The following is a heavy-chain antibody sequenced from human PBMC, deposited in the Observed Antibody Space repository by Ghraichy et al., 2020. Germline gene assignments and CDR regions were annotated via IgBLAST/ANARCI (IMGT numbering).Heavy chain of an antibody. J-gene: IGHJ4*02. CDR3: ASNVMGVWGSYRYGHY. Sequence: SETLSLTCAVYGGSFSGYYWSWIRQPPGKGLEWIGEINHSGSTNYNPSLKSRVTISVDTSKNQFSLKLSSVTAADTAVYYCASNVMGVWGSYRYGHYWGQGTLVTVSS. CDR2: INHSGST. CDR1: GGSFSGYY. V-gene: IGHV4-34*01. D-gene: IGHD3-16*02.